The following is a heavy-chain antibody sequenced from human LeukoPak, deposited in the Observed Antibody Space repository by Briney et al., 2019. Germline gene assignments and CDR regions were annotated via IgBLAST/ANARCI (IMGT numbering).Heavy chain of an antibody. V-gene: IGHV4-59*08. CDR2: IYYSGST. CDR1: GGSISTYY. CDR3: ARGDKYYYGTDV. J-gene: IGHJ6*02. Sequence: SETLSLTCTVSGGSISTYYWSWIRQSPGKGLEWIGNIYYSGSTNYNPSLKSRVTISVDTSKNQFSLNLNSVTAADTAVYYCARGDKYYYGTDVWGQGTTVTVSS.